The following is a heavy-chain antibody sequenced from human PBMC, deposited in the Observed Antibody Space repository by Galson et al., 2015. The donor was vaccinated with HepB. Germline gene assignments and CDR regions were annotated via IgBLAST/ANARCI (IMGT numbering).Heavy chain of an antibody. D-gene: IGHD3-10*01. Sequence: CAISGDSVSSNSAAWNWIRQSPSRGLEWLGRTYYRSKWYNDYAVSVKSRITINPDTSKNQFSLKLSSVTAADTAVYYCARTLEVRGSYYYYGMDVWGQGTTVTVSS. J-gene: IGHJ6*02. CDR1: GDSVSSNSAA. CDR3: ARTLEVRGSYYYYGMDV. V-gene: IGHV6-1*01. CDR2: TYYRSKWYN.